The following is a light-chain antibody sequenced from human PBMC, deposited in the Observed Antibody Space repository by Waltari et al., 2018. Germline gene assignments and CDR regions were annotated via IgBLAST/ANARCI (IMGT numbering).Light chain of an antibody. CDR3: QQYGSSVMYT. Sequence: VLTQSPVTLSLSPGERATLACRASQSLTKKYLAWYQQKPGQAPRLLNYGASSSAAGIPDRFSGSGYGTDFTLTISSLEPEDFAVYYCQQYGSSVMYTFGQGTKLEIK. V-gene: IGKV3-20*01. J-gene: IGKJ2*01. CDR2: GAS. CDR1: QSLTKKY.